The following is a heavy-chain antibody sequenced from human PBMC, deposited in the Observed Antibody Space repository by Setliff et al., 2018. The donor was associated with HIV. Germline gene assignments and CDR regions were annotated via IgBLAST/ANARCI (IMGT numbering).Heavy chain of an antibody. CDR2: IHYSGST. Sequence: SETLSLTCTVSGGSMSTYYWSWIRQPPGKGLEWIGNIHYSGSTNYNPSLKSRVTISVDTSRSQFSLKLSSVTAAGTAVYYCARGRDKYGPIDYWGQGTLVTVSS. CDR1: GGSMSTYY. V-gene: IGHV4-59*01. J-gene: IGHJ4*02. CDR3: ARGRDKYGPIDY. D-gene: IGHD3-10*01.